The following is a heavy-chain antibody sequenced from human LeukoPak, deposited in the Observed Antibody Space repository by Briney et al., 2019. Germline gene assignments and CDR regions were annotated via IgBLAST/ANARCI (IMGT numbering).Heavy chain of an antibody. J-gene: IGHJ5*02. CDR2: IYPGDSDT. CDR3: ARQAKDSSSSTKYNWFDP. Sequence: GESLKISCKGSGYSFTSYWIGWVRQMPGKGLEWMVIIYPGDSDTRYSPSFQGQVTISADKSISTAYLQWSSLKASDTAMYYCARQAKDSSSSTKYNWFDPWGQGTLVTVSS. CDR1: GYSFTSYW. V-gene: IGHV5-51*01. D-gene: IGHD6-6*01.